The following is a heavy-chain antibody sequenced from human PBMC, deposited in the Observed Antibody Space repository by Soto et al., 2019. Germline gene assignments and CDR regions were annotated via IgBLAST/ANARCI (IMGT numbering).Heavy chain of an antibody. CDR1: GFPFTTYG. CDR2: ISYDGSNK. Sequence: QVQLVESGGGVVQPGRSLRLSCAASGFPFTTYGMHWVREGPGKGLDWVAAISYDGSNKFYADSVKGRFTISRDNSKNTLYLQMNSLGPEDTALYYCVEGAYYFDYRGQGTLVIVSS. CDR3: VEGAYYFDY. J-gene: IGHJ4*02. V-gene: IGHV3-30*03.